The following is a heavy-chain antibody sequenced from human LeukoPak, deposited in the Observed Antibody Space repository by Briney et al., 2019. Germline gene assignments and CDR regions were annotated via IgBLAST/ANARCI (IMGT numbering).Heavy chain of an antibody. CDR2: INPNSGGT. Sequence: ASVKVSCKASGYTFTGYYMHWVRQAPGQGLEWMGWINPNSGGTNYAQKFQGRVTMTRDTSISTAYMELSRLRSDDTAVYYCARDTARITISGVAKYMDVWGKGTTVTVSS. D-gene: IGHD3-3*01. CDR3: ARDTARITISGVAKYMDV. V-gene: IGHV1-2*02. J-gene: IGHJ6*03. CDR1: GYTFTGYY.